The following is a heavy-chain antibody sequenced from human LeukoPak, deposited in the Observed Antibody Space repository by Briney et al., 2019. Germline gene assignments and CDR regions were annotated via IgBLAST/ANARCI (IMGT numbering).Heavy chain of an antibody. CDR1: GFTFSSYW. CDR2: INSDGSST. Sequence: PGGSLRLSCAASGFTFSSYWMHWVRQAPGKGLVWVSRINSDGSSTSYADSVEGRFTISRDNAKNTLYLHMNSLRAEDTAVYYCVRAMIVVVIHDWGQGTLVTVSS. CDR3: VRAMIVVVIHD. J-gene: IGHJ4*02. D-gene: IGHD3-22*01. V-gene: IGHV3-74*01.